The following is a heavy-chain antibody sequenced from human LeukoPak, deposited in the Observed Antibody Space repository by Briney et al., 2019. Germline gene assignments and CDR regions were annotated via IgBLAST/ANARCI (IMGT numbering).Heavy chain of an antibody. J-gene: IGHJ6*03. CDR1: GGSISSSSYY. D-gene: IGHD3-3*01. CDR3: ASSALREWLSLHLYYYYYMDV. V-gene: IGHV4-39*01. CDR2: IYYSGST. Sequence: TSETLSLTCTVSGGSISSSSYYWGWIRQPPGKGLEWIGSIYYSGSTYYNPSLKSRVTISVDTSKNQFSLKLSSVTAADTAVYYCASSALREWLSLHLYYYYYMDVWGKGTTVTVSS.